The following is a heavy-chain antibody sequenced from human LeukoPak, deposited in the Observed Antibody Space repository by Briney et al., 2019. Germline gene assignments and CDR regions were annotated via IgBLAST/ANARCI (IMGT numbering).Heavy chain of an antibody. CDR1: GGSISSYY. J-gene: IGHJ4*02. D-gene: IGHD1-26*01. V-gene: IGHV4-59*01. Sequence: SETLSLTCSVPGGSISSYYWSWIRQPPGKGLEWIGYIYDSGSTNYSPSLKNRVTISVDTSKNQFSLKLSSVTAADTAVYYCARGDSGSYRRSFAYWGQGTLVTVSS. CDR3: ARGDSGSYRRSFAY. CDR2: IYDSGST.